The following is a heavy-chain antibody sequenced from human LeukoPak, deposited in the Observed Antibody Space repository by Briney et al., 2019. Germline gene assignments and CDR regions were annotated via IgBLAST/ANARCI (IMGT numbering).Heavy chain of an antibody. J-gene: IGHJ4*02. CDR3: AREISPADSSSAFDY. CDR1: GGSLSGFY. D-gene: IGHD6-6*01. V-gene: IGHV4-34*01. Sequence: PSETLSLTCAVYGGSLSGFYWSWIRQPPGKGLEWISEINQSGSTNYNPSLKSRVTISVDTSKNQFSLKLSFVTAADTAVYYCAREISPADSSSAFDYWGQGTLVTVSS. CDR2: INQSGST.